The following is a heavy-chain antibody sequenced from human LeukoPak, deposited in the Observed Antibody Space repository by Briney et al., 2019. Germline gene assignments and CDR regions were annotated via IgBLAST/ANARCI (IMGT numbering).Heavy chain of an antibody. CDR1: GGSFSGYY. D-gene: IGHD3-16*01. J-gene: IGHJ4*02. CDR3: ERGRVSSFMITFGGVTHFDY. CDR2: INHSGST. Sequence: SETLSLTCAVDGGSFSGYYWSWIRQPPGKGLEWIGEINHSGSTNYNPSLKSRVTISVDTSKNQFSLKLSSVTAADTAVYYCERGRVSSFMITFGGVTHFDYWGQGTLLTVSS. V-gene: IGHV4-34*01.